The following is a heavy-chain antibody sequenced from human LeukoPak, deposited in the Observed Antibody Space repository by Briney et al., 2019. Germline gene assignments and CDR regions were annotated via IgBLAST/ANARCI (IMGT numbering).Heavy chain of an antibody. CDR2: IYYSGST. J-gene: IGHJ4*02. CDR3: ASAITWRYYFDY. Sequence: PSETLSLTCAGSGGSISSNSYYWGWIRQPPGKGLEWIGSIYYSGSTNYNPSLKSRVTISVDTSKNQFSLKLSSVTAADTAVYYCASAITWRYYFDYWGQGTLVTVSS. D-gene: IGHD1-14*01. V-gene: IGHV4-39*07. CDR1: GGSISSNSYY.